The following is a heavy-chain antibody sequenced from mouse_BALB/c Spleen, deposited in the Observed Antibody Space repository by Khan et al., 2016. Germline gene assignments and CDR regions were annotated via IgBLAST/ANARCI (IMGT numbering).Heavy chain of an antibody. CDR2: INTYTGEP. D-gene: IGHD2-4*01. CDR3: AIGITVYAMDY. CDR1: GYTFTNYG. Sequence: QIQLVQSGPELKKPGETVKISCKASGYTFTNYGMIWVKQAPGKGLKWMGWINTYTGEPTYADDFKGRFAFSLETSASTAYLQINNLKNDDTATYFCAIGITVYAMDYWGQGTSVTVSS. V-gene: IGHV9-3-1*01. J-gene: IGHJ4*01.